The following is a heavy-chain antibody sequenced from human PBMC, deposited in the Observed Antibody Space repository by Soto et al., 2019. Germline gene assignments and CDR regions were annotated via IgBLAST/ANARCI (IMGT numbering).Heavy chain of an antibody. CDR2: ISGSGGSI. CDR1: GFTFSNHR. Sequence: PGGSLRLSCAASGFTFSNHRMHWVRQAPGKGLEWVSSISGSGGSIYYAHSVKGRFTISRDKTKNTLDLQMNSLRAEDTAVYHCARVAPEYSSTPRRFDFWGQGTLVTVSS. V-gene: IGHV3-23*01. D-gene: IGHD6-13*01. J-gene: IGHJ4*02. CDR3: ARVAPEYSSTPRRFDF.